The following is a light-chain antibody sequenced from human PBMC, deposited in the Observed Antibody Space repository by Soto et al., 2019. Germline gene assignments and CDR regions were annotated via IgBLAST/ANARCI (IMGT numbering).Light chain of an antibody. J-gene: IGKJ2*01. CDR2: SAS. Sequence: EIVMTQSPATLSVSPGERATLSCRASQSISTELAWYQQKPSQPPRLLIYSASTRATGVPARFTGSGSGSEFTLTISGLQSEDFAVYYCQQGHNLPLTFGQGTRLEI. CDR3: QQGHNLPLT. V-gene: IGKV3-15*01. CDR1: QSISTE.